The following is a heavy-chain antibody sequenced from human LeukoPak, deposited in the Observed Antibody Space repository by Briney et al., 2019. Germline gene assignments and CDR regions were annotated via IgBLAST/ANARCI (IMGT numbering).Heavy chain of an antibody. Sequence: GGSLRLSCAASGSTFSSYGMHWVRQAPGKGLEWVAVIWYDGSDKYYADSVKGRFTISRDNSKNTLYLQMTSLRADDTAVYYCARDRVLHYFDYWGQGALVTVSS. D-gene: IGHD3-16*01. CDR2: IWYDGSDK. CDR3: ARDRVLHYFDY. J-gene: IGHJ4*02. V-gene: IGHV3-33*01. CDR1: GSTFSSYG.